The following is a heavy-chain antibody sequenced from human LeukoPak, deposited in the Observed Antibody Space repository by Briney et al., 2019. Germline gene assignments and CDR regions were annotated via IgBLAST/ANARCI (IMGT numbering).Heavy chain of an antibody. D-gene: IGHD3-9*01. CDR2: IKGDGSHT. CDR3: VRDWDHFDFDS. V-gene: IGHV3-74*01. J-gene: IGHJ5*01. Sequence: GGSLRLSCAASGFTFSNYWMHWVRQAPGKGLVWVSRIKGDGSHTIYADSVKGRFTISGDNAKNTLYLQMKSLRAEDTAVYYCVRDWDHFDFDSWGQGTLVTVSS. CDR1: GFTFSNYW.